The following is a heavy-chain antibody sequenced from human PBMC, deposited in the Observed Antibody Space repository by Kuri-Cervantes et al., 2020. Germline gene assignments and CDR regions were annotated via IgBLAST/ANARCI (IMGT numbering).Heavy chain of an antibody. D-gene: IGHD4-17*01. CDR1: GYTFTGYY. J-gene: IGHJ3*02. Sequence: ASVKVSCKASGYTFTGYYMHWVRQAPGQGLEWMGWINPNSGGTNYAQKFQGWVTMTRDTSISTAYMELSRPRSDDTAVYYCARATNLTTVTANDAFDIWGQGTMVTVSS. V-gene: IGHV1-2*04. CDR3: ARATNLTTVTANDAFDI. CDR2: INPNSGGT.